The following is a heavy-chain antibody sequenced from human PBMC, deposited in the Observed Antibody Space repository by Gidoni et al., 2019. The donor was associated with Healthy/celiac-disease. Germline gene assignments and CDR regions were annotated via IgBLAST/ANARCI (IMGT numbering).Heavy chain of an antibody. V-gene: IGHV4-59*01. J-gene: IGHJ3*02. CDR1: GGTISSYY. CDR2: IYYSGRT. D-gene: IGHD6-19*01. CDR3: ASSGYSSGFAFDI. Sequence: QVQLQESGPGLVKPSETLSLTCTVSGGTISSYYWSWIRQPPGKGLEWIGYIYYSGRTNYNPSLKSRVTISVDTSKNQFSLKLSSVTAADTAVYYCASSGYSSGFAFDIWGQGTMVTVSS.